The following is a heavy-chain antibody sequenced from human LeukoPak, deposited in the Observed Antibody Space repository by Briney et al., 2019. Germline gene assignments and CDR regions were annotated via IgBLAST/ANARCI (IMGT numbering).Heavy chain of an antibody. CDR2: IYSGGST. CDR3: AREVRATFRSYYFDY. CDR1: GFTVSSNY. J-gene: IGHJ4*02. Sequence: GGSLRLSCAASGFTVSSNYMSWVRQAPGKGLEWVSVIYSGGSTYYADSVKGRFTISRDNSKNTLYLQMNSLRAEDTAVYYCAREVRATFRSYYFDYWGQGTLVTVSS. D-gene: IGHD1-26*01. V-gene: IGHV3-53*01.